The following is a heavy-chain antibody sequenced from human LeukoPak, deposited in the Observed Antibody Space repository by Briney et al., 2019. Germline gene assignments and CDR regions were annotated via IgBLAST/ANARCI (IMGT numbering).Heavy chain of an antibody. J-gene: IGHJ4*02. V-gene: IGHV3-64D*06. CDR1: GFTFSRYA. CDR2: ISSNGGST. CDR3: VKSGSYYNEPYYFDY. Sequence: VQPGGSLRLSCSASGFTFSRYAMHWVRQAPGKGLEYVSGISSNGGSTYYADSVKGRFTISRDSSKNTLYLQMSSLRAEDTAVYYCVKSGSYYNEPYYFDYWGQGTLVTVSS. D-gene: IGHD3-10*01.